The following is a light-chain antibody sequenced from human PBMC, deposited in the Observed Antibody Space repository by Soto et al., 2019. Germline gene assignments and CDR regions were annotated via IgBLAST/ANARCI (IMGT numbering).Light chain of an antibody. Sequence: DIQMTQSPSSLSASVGDRVTITCRASQRINTYLHWYQLKPGNAPKLLIYAASSLQRGVPSRFSGRGSGTDFTLTISNLQPEDVATYYCQQSYYTLWTFGQGTKVEIK. CDR2: AAS. CDR1: QRINTY. V-gene: IGKV1-39*01. CDR3: QQSYYTLWT. J-gene: IGKJ1*01.